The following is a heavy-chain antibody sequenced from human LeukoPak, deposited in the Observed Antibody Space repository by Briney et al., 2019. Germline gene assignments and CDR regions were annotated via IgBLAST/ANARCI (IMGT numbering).Heavy chain of an antibody. D-gene: IGHD2/OR15-2a*01. Sequence: GGSLRLSCAASGFTFSSYSMNWVRQAPGKGLEWVSHISSSSTIYYADSVKGRFTISRDNAKNSLYLQMNSLRAEDTAVYYCARDLSVRYFDYWGQGTLVTVSS. J-gene: IGHJ4*02. CDR2: ISSSSTI. CDR1: GFTFSSYS. V-gene: IGHV3-48*01. CDR3: ARDLSVRYFDY.